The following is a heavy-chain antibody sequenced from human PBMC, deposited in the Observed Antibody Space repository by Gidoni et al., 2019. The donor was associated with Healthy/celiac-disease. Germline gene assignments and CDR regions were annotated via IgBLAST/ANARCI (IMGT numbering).Heavy chain of an antibody. CDR3: AKDMMFDVVPAAMRWGPFDY. D-gene: IGHD2-2*01. CDR2: ISWDGGST. J-gene: IGHJ4*02. V-gene: IGHV3-43*01. CDR1: GFTFDDYT. Sequence: EVQLVESGGVVVQPGGSLRLSCAASGFTFDDYTMHWVRQAPGKGLEWVSLISWDGGSTYYADSVKGRFTISRDNSKNSLYLQMNSLRTEDTALYYCAKDMMFDVVPAAMRWGPFDYWGQGTLVTVSS.